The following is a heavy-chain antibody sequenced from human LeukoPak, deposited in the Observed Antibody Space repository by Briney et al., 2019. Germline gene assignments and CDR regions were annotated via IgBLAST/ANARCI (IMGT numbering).Heavy chain of an antibody. Sequence: AGGSLRLSCAASGFTFSSYSMNWVRQAPGKGLEWVSSISSSSSYIYYADSVKGRFTISRDNAKNSLYLQMNSLRAEDTAVYYYARDVSYDILTGYYFDYWGQGTLVTVSS. D-gene: IGHD3-9*01. CDR1: GFTFSSYS. CDR2: ISSSSSYI. V-gene: IGHV3-21*01. CDR3: ARDVSYDILTGYYFDY. J-gene: IGHJ4*02.